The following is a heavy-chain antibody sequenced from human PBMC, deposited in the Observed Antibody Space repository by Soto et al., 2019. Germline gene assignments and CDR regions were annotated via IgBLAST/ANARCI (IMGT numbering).Heavy chain of an antibody. V-gene: IGHV3-74*02. CDR3: ASDLSGRADV. D-gene: IGHD3-10*01. CDR1: GFTFSSYW. J-gene: IGHJ6*02. Sequence: EQLLESGGGLVQPGGSLRLSCAASGFTFSSYWMHWVRQAPGKGLVWVSRMNEDGGTTDYADSVKGRFTISRDNAKNTLYLQMNSLRVEDTAVYYCASDLSGRADVWGQGTTVTVSS. CDR2: MNEDGGTT.